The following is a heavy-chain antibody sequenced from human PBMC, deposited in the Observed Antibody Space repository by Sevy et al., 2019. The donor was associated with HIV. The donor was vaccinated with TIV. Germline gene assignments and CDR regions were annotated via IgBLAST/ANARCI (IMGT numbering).Heavy chain of an antibody. D-gene: IGHD2-15*01. CDR2: FDPEDGER. J-gene: IGHJ4*02. V-gene: IGHV1-24*01. CDR3: ATTREYYQGKSGYFDY. Sequence: ASVKVSCKVSGYTLTQLSMHWVRQAPGKGLECMGSFDPEDGERIYAQKFQGRITMTEDTSIDTAYMDLSSLKSDDTAVYYCATTREYYQGKSGYFDYWGQGALVTVSS. CDR1: GYTLTQLS.